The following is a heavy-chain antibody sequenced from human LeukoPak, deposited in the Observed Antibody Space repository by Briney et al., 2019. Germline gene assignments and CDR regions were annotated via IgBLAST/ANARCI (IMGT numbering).Heavy chain of an antibody. Sequence: GASVKVSGKASGGTFSSYAISWVRQAPGQGLEWMGGIIPIFGTANYAQKFQGRVTITADKSTSTAYMELSSLRSEDTAVYYCARETHYYDSSGYYYAPLGYWGQGTLVTVSS. D-gene: IGHD3-22*01. V-gene: IGHV1-69*06. CDR3: ARETHYYDSSGYYYAPLGY. CDR1: GGTFSSYA. J-gene: IGHJ4*02. CDR2: IIPIFGTA.